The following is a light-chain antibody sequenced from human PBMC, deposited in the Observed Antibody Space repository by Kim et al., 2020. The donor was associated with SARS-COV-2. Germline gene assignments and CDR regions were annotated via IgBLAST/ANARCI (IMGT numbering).Light chain of an antibody. J-gene: IGLJ2*01. V-gene: IGLV1-44*01. CDR2: GNN. Sequence: QSVLTQPPSASGTPGQRVTISCSGSSSNVGSNTVNWYQQLPGTAPKLLIYGNNQRPSGVPDRFSGSKSGTSASLAISGLQSEDEADYFCAVWDDSLNGVVFGGGTQLTVL. CDR1: SSNVGSNT. CDR3: AVWDDSLNGVV.